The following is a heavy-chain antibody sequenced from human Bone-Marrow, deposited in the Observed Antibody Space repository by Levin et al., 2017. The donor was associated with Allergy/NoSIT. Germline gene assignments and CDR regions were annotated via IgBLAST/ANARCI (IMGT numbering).Heavy chain of an antibody. Sequence: AASVKVSCKASGGTFSSYTISWVRQAPGQGLEWMGRIIPILGIANYAQKFQGRVTITADKSTSTAYMELSSLRSEDTAVYYCARGEYSYGFIQGDYFDYWGQGTLVTVSS. CDR1: GGTFSSYT. D-gene: IGHD5-18*01. V-gene: IGHV1-69*02. CDR3: ARGEYSYGFIQGDYFDY. CDR2: IIPILGIA. J-gene: IGHJ4*02.